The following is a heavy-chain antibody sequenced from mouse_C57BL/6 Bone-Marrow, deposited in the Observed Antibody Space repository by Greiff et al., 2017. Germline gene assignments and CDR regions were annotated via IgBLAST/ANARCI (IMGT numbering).Heavy chain of an antibody. CDR1: GYAFSSSW. D-gene: IGHD3-2*02. J-gene: IGHJ3*01. CDR2: IYPGDGDT. V-gene: IGHV1-82*01. Sequence: QVQLQQSGPELVKPGASVKISCKASGYAFSSSWMNWVKQRPGKGLEWIGRIYPGDGDTNYNGKFKGKATLTADKSSSTAYMQLSSLTSEDSAVYFCARTDQATAYWGQGTLVTVSA. CDR3: ARTDQATAY.